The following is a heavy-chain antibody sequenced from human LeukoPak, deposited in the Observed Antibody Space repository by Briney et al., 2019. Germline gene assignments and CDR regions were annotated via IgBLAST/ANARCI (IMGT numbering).Heavy chain of an antibody. D-gene: IGHD3-16*01. CDR2: ISGSGGST. CDR3: ARDFTAGGPGRVDY. Sequence: PGGSLRLSCAASGFTFSTYAMSWVRQAPGKGLEWVSAISGSGGSTYYADSVKGRFTISRDNSKNTLYLQMNSLRAEDTAVYYCARDFTAGGPGRVDYWGQGTLVTVSS. J-gene: IGHJ4*02. V-gene: IGHV3-23*01. CDR1: GFTFSTYA.